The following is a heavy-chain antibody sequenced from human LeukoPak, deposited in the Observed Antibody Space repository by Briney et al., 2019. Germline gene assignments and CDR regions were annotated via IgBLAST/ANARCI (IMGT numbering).Heavy chain of an antibody. Sequence: SETLSLTCAVYGGSFSGYYWNWIRQPPGKGLEWIGEINHSGSTNYNPSLKSRLTISVDTSKNQFSLKLDSVTAAGTAVYYCATTGGYWGQGTLVTVSS. J-gene: IGHJ4*02. CDR3: ATTGGY. D-gene: IGHD7-27*01. CDR1: GGSFSGYY. V-gene: IGHV4-34*01. CDR2: INHSGST.